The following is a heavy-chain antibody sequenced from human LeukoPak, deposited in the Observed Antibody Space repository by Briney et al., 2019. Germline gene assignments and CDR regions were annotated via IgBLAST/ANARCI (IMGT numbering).Heavy chain of an antibody. CDR2: IYYSGST. CDR1: GGSISSSSYY. CDR3: ARYLWRVSTISWFDP. D-gene: IGHD5/OR15-5a*01. V-gene: IGHV4-39*07. Sequence: SETPSLTCTVSGGSISSSSYYWGWLRQPPRRGLEWVGSIYYSGSTYYNPSLKSRVTISVDPSKNQFSLKLSSVTAADTAVYYFARYLWRVSTISWFDPWGQGTLVTVSS. J-gene: IGHJ5*02.